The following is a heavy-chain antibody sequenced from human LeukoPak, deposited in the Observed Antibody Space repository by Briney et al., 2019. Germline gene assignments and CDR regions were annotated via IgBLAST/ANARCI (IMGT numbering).Heavy chain of an antibody. V-gene: IGHV3-48*04. CDR2: ISSSSSTI. CDR1: GFTFSSYS. J-gene: IGHJ4*02. CDR3: ARDRSIAARLKGYIDY. D-gene: IGHD6-6*01. Sequence: GGSLRLSCAASGFTFSSYSMNWVRQAPGKGLEWVSYISSSSSTIYYADSVKGRFTISGDNAKNSLYLQMNSLRAEDTAVYYCARDRSIAARLKGYIDYWGQGTLVTVSS.